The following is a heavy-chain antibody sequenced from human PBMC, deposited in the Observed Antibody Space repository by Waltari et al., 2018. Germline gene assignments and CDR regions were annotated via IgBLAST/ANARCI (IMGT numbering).Heavy chain of an antibody. CDR3: VREEYDPRDY. CDR2: IGTTTSHT. V-gene: IGHV3-21*01. CDR1: GFPFSNFR. Sequence: EVQLVESGGGLVKPGGSLRLSCEASGFPFSNFRMNWVRQAPGKGREWVSHIGTTTSHTFYADSVRGRFTSSRDNANKSLFLQMNSLRVEDTAVYYCVREEYDPRDYWGQGTLVTVSS. D-gene: IGHD3-3*01. J-gene: IGHJ4*02.